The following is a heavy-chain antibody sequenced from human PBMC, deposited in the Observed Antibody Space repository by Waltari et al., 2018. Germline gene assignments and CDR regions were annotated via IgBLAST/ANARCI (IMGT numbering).Heavy chain of an antibody. CDR1: GGSISSSSYY. CDR3: ARYGSGSYEDFDY. D-gene: IGHD3-10*01. V-gene: IGHV4-39*07. Sequence: QLQLQESSPGLVKPSETLSLTCTVSGGSISSSSYYWGWIRQPPGKGLEWIGSIYYSGSTYYNPSLKSRVTISVDTSKNQFSLKLSSVTAADTAVYYCARYGSGSYEDFDYWGQGTLVTVSS. J-gene: IGHJ4*02. CDR2: IYYSGST.